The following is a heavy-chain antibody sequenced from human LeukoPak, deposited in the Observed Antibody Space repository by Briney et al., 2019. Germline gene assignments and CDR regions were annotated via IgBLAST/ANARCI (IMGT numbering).Heavy chain of an antibody. V-gene: IGHV5-10-1*01. CDR2: IDPSDSYT. D-gene: IGHD6-13*01. Sequence: GESLRISCKGSGCSFTSYWISWVRQMPGKGLEWMGRIDPSDSYTNYSPSFQGHVTIPADKSISTAYLQWSSLKASDTAMYYCARAYSSSWYQEYWGQGTLVTVSS. CDR3: ARAYSSSWYQEY. J-gene: IGHJ4*02. CDR1: GCSFTSYW.